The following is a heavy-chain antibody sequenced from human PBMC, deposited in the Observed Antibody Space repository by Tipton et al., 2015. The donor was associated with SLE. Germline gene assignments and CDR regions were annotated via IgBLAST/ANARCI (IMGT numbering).Heavy chain of an antibody. CDR2: IYYSGST. J-gene: IGHJ4*02. D-gene: IGHD2-15*01. CDR1: GGSVSSGSYY. CDR3: ASHTPGFDY. Sequence: TLSLTCTVSGGSVSSGSYYWSWIRQSPGKGLEWIGYIYYSGSTNYNPSLKSRVTISVDTSKNQFSLKLSSVTAADTAVYYCASHTPGFDYWGQGTLVTVSS. V-gene: IGHV4-61*01.